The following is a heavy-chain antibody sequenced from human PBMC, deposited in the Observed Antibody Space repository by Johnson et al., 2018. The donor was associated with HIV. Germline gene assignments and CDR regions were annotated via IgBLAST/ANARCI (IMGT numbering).Heavy chain of an antibody. CDR3: STSRWDYGRSLDI. CDR2: IKSKTDGGTT. CDR1: GVTFTNVW. D-gene: IGHD4-17*01. J-gene: IGHJ3*02. Sequence: VQVVESGGGLVEPGGSLRLSCAASGVTFTNVWMNWVRQAPGKGLEWVGRIKSKTDGGTTDYAAPVKGRFTISRDDSKNTLYLQMNSLKTEDTAVYYCSTSRWDYGRSLDIWGHGTMVTVSS. V-gene: IGHV3-15*01.